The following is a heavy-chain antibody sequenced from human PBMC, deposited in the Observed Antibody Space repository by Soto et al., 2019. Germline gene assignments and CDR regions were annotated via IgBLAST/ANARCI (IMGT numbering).Heavy chain of an antibody. V-gene: IGHV3-66*01. CDR1: GFTVSSNY. CDR3: ARDSRSDILTGYYLPQRFFGSPDY. CDR2: IYSGGST. J-gene: IGHJ4*02. Sequence: GGSLRLSCAASGFTVSSNYMSWVRQAPGKGLEWVSVIYSGGSTYYADSVKGRFTISRDNSKNTLYLQMNSLRAEDTAVYYCARDSRSDILTGYYLPQRFFGSPDYWGQGTLVTVSS. D-gene: IGHD3-9*01.